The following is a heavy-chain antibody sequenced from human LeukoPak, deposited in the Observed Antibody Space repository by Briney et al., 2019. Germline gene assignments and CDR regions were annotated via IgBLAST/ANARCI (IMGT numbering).Heavy chain of an antibody. CDR3: AKAWGDYLRRSLDD. J-gene: IGHJ4*02. CDR1: GFTFRAYA. Sequence: GGSLRLSCAASGFTFRAYAMRWVGQAPGKGMESVSAISSSVRSTSYADSVKGRFSISRDNSKNTLYLQINTRRAEDTALYYCAKAWGDYLRRSLDDCGQGALVTASS. CDR2: ISSSVRST. D-gene: IGHD4-17*01. V-gene: IGHV3-23*01.